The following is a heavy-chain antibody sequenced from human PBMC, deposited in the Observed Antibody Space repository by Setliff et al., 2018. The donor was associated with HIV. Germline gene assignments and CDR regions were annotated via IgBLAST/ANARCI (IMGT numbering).Heavy chain of an antibody. CDR2: IYYSGST. J-gene: IGHJ6*03. CDR1: GGSISSSSYY. Sequence: PSETLSLTCTVSGGSISSSSYYWGWIRQPPGKGLEGIGSIYYSGSTYYNPSLKSRVTISVDTSKNQFSLKLSSVTAADTAVYYCARGARLLAAYSDRWDYFYMAVWGKGTTVTVSS. V-gene: IGHV4-39*01. CDR3: ARGARLLAAYSDRWDYFYMAV. D-gene: IGHD1-26*01.